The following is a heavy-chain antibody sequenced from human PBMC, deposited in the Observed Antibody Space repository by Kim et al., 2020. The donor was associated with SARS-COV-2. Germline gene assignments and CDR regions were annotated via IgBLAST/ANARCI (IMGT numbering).Heavy chain of an antibody. CDR1: GYTFSDYY. D-gene: IGHD2-15*01. Sequence: ASVKVSCKGSGYTFSDYYVHWVRQAPGQGLEWMGWINPNSGGTKYTQKFQGRVTMTTDTSISTAYMDLSSLTSDDTAVYFCVRALSYCSGGSCYPWGQGTLVPVSS. V-gene: IGHV1-2*02. CDR3: VRALSYCSGGSCYP. CDR2: INPNSGGT. J-gene: IGHJ5*02.